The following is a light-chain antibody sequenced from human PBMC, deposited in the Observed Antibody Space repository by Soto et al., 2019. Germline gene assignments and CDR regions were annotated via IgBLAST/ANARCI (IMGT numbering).Light chain of an antibody. V-gene: IGKV2-24*01. CDR3: MRATRSST. CDR2: QVS. Sequence: DIVLTQTPLSSHVTLGQPASISCRSSQSLVHWSGNTYLNWLHSGPGQPPRLLIYQVSNRFSGVPERFIGSGAGTYFTIKISRVEAEDVGVYYCMRATRSSTFGQGTNLEIK. J-gene: IGKJ2*01. CDR1: QSLVHWSGNTY.